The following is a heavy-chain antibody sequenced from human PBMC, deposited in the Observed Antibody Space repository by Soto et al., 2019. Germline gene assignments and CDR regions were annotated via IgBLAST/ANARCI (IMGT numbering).Heavy chain of an antibody. D-gene: IGHD3-22*01. Sequence: GASVKVCCKASGYTLTSYYMQWVRQYPEQGLEWMGIINPSSGSTSYAQKFQGRVTMTRDTSTSTVYMELSSLRSEDTAVYYCARDFYDSSGYYPSSDYYYGMDVWGQGTTVTVSS. J-gene: IGHJ6*02. CDR3: ARDFYDSSGYYPSSDYYYGMDV. CDR1: GYTLTSYY. V-gene: IGHV1-46*01. CDR2: INPSSGST.